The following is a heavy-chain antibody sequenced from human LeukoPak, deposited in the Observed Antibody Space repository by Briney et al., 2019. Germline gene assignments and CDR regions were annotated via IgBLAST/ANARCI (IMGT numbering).Heavy chain of an antibody. V-gene: IGHV3-23*01. CDR1: GFPFRRYA. Sequence: GGSLTLSCAASGFPFRRYAMSWVGQAPGKGVEWVSAISGSGGSTYYAESVKGRFTISRDNSKNPLYLQMNSVRAEDTAVYYCAKGGGYVVVSADDFDIWGQGTMVTVSS. J-gene: IGHJ3*02. CDR3: AKGGGYVVVSADDFDI. D-gene: IGHD2-21*01. CDR2: ISGSGGST.